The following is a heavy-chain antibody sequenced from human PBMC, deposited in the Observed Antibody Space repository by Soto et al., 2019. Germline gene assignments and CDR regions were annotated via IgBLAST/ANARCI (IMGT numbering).Heavy chain of an antibody. D-gene: IGHD6-25*01. CDR2: IYHSGST. Sequence: QLQLQESGSGLVKPSQTLSLTCAVSGGSISSGGYSWRWIRQPPGKGLEWIGYIYHSGSTYYNPSLKSRVTIAVDRSKNQFALKLSSVTAADTAVYSCDRDHSGVGFDPWGQGTLVTVSS. V-gene: IGHV4-30-2*01. CDR3: DRDHSGVGFDP. CDR1: GGSISSGGYS. J-gene: IGHJ5*02.